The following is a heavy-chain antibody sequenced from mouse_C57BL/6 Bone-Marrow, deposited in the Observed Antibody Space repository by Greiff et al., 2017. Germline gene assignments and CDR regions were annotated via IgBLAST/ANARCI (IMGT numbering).Heavy chain of an antibody. CDR2: IDPSDSET. D-gene: IGHD1-1*01. CDR1: GYTFTSYW. J-gene: IGHJ2*01. V-gene: IGHV1-52*01. Sequence: QVQLKQPGAELVRPGSSVKLSCKASGYTFTSYWMHWVKQRPIQGLEWIGNIDPSDSETHYNQKFKDKATLTVDKSSSTAYMQLSSLTSEDSAVYYCAKGGVVAYYFDCWGQGTTLTVSS. CDR3: AKGGVVAYYFDC.